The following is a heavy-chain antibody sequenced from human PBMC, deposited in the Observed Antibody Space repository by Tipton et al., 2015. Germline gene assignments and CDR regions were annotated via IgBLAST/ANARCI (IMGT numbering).Heavy chain of an antibody. J-gene: IGHJ5*02. CDR2: IIPIFDKG. CDR3: ARFPRGSAAAGKAWFDP. CDR1: GGTFTSYA. D-gene: IGHD6-13*01. Sequence: QSGPEVKKPGSSVNVSCTASGGTFTSYAISWVRQAPGQGLEWMGGIIPIFDKGNYAQRFQDRVTITADEPTSTVYMELRSLRSDDTAVYYCARFPRGSAAAGKAWFDPWGQGTLVTVSS. V-gene: IGHV1-69*01.